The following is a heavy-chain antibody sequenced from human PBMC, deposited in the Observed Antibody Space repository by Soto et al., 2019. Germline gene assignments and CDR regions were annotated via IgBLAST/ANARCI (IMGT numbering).Heavy chain of an antibody. V-gene: IGHV4-59*01. CDR2: VYYAGAT. D-gene: IGHD3-16*01. CDR1: GTSLNTSY. Sequence: PSETLSLTCTVSGTSLNTSYWAWIRLPPGKGPEWVGYVYYAGATNYNPSLQSRVTISPDTSSNQFSLKLRSVTAADTAVYYCARVMGDWGTYYYYYGMDVWGQGTSVTVSS. J-gene: IGHJ6*02. CDR3: ARVMGDWGTYYYYYGMDV.